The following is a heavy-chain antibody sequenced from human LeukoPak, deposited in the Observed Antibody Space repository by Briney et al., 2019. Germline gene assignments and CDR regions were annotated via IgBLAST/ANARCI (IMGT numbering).Heavy chain of an antibody. CDR2: INPNSGGT. Sequence: GASVKVSCKASGYTFTGYYMHWVRQAPGQGLEWMGWINPNSGGTNYAQKFQGRVTMTRDTSISTAYMELSRLRSDDTAVYYCARDDYGDYSLTYGMDVWGQGTTVTVSS. J-gene: IGHJ6*02. CDR1: GYTFTGYY. V-gene: IGHV1-2*02. D-gene: IGHD4-17*01. CDR3: ARDDYGDYSLTYGMDV.